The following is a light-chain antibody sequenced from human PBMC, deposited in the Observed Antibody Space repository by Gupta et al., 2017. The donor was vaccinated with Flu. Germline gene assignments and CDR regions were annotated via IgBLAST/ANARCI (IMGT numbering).Light chain of an antibody. CDR1: TSNIGAGYD. Sequence: QSVLTQPPSVSGAPGQRVTISCTGSTSNIGAGYDVHWYQQLPGTAPKLLIYGNNNRPSGVPDRFSGFKSGTSASLAITGLQAEDEADYYCQSYDSSLSAWVFGGGTQLTVL. CDR3: QSYDSSLSAWV. V-gene: IGLV1-40*01. J-gene: IGLJ3*02. CDR2: GNN.